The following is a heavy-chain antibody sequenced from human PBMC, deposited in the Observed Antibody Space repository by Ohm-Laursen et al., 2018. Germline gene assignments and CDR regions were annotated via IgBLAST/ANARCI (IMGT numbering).Heavy chain of an antibody. Sequence: GSLRLSCAASGFTFSNYCMSWVRQAPGKGLEWVALIKSKTDGGTTDYSTPVKSRFTISRDDSKNTLYLQMNSLKTEDTAVYYCIHISATGVYWGQGTLVTVSS. CDR3: IHISATGVY. V-gene: IGHV3-15*01. CDR1: GFTFSNYC. D-gene: IGHD6-13*01. CDR2: IKSKTDGGTT. J-gene: IGHJ4*02.